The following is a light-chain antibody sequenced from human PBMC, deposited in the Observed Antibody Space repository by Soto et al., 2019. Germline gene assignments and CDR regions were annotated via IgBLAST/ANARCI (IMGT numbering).Light chain of an antibody. CDR2: KAS. V-gene: IGKV1-5*03. CDR3: QQYNSYWT. CDR1: QSISSW. Sequence: DIQMTQSPSTLSASVGDRVTITCRASQSISSWLAWYQQKPGKAPKLPIYKASSLESGVPSRFSGSGSGTEFTLTISSLQPDDFATYYCQQYNSYWTFGQGTKVEMK. J-gene: IGKJ1*01.